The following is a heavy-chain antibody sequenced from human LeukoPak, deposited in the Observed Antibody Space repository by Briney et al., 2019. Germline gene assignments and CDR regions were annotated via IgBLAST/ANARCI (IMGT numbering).Heavy chain of an antibody. V-gene: IGHV4-59*01. CDR2: IYYSGST. CDR3: ARAQTAPNWFDP. J-gene: IGHJ5*02. CDR1: GGSISSYY. D-gene: IGHD1-14*01. Sequence: PSETLSLTCTVSGGSISSYYWSWIRQHPGKGLEWIGYIYYSGSTNYNPSLKSRVTISVDTSKNQFSLKLSSVTAADTAVYYCARAQTAPNWFDPWGQGTLVTVSS.